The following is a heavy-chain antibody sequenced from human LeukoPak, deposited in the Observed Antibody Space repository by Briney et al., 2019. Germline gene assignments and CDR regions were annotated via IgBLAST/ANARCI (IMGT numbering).Heavy chain of an antibody. J-gene: IGHJ3*02. CDR3: ARPYLGNAFDI. V-gene: IGHV1-18*01. CDR2: ISTYNGNT. CDR1: GYTFTSYG. Sequence: GASVTVSCKTSGYTFTSYGISWVRQAPGQGLEWMGWISTYNGNTKYAQRLQGRVTMTTDTSTSTAYMELRSLRSDDTAVYYCARPYLGNAFDIWGQGTMVTVSS. D-gene: IGHD7-27*01.